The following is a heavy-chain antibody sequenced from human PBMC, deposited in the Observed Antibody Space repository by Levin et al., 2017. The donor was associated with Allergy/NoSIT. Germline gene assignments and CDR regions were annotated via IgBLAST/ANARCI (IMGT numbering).Heavy chain of an antibody. V-gene: IGHV3-74*01. CDR2: IKTDGSRT. CDR3: ARGGSDV. D-gene: IGHD3-10*01. Sequence: GGSLRLSCAASGFTFRSYGMHWVRQAPGKGLVWVSHIKTDGSRTDYADSVQGRFTISRDNAKNMLYLQMHSLRVEDTAVYYCARGGSDVWGKGTTVTVSS. CDR1: GFTFRSYG. J-gene: IGHJ6*04.